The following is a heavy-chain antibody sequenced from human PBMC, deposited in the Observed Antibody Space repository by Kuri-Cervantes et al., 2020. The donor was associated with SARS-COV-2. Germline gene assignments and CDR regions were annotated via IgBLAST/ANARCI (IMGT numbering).Heavy chain of an antibody. D-gene: IGHD3-3*02. CDR2: IYYSGST. CDR1: GGSISSYY. J-gene: IGHJ4*02. V-gene: IGHV4-59*12. Sequence: GSLRLSCTVSGGSISSYYWSWIRQPPGKGLEWIGYIYYSGSTNYNPSLKSRVTISVDTSKNQFSLRLDSVTAADTAVYYCARGFWHYWSDSWGQGALVTVSS. CDR3: ARGFWHYWSDS.